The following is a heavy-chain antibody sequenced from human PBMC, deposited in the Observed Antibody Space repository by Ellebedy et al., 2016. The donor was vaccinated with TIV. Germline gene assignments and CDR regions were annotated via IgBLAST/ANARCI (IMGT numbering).Heavy chain of an antibody. Sequence: GESLKISXAASGFTFSSYAMSWVRQAPGKGLEWVSAISGSGGSTYYADSVKGRFTISRDNSKNTLYLQMNSLRAEDTAVYYCAKDSGVYDRAYQLLPRGYFDYWGQGTLVTVSS. CDR3: AKDSGVYDRAYQLLPRGYFDY. D-gene: IGHD2-2*01. CDR1: GFTFSSYA. CDR2: ISGSGGST. J-gene: IGHJ4*02. V-gene: IGHV3-23*01.